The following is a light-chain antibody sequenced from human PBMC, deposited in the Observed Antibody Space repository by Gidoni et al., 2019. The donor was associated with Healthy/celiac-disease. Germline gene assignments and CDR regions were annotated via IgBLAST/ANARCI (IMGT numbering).Light chain of an antibody. CDR2: DAS. CDR1: QSVSSD. Sequence: IVLTQSPATLSLSPGERATLSCRASQSVSSDLAWYQQKPGQAPRLLIYDASNRATGIPARFSGSGSGTDFTLTFSSLEPEDFAVYYCQQRSNWPPTFGQGTRLEIK. V-gene: IGKV3-11*01. CDR3: QQRSNWPPT. J-gene: IGKJ5*01.